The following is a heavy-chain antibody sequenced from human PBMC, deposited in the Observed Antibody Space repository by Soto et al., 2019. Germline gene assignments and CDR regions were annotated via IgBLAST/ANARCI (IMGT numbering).Heavy chain of an antibody. V-gene: IGHV4-59*08. J-gene: IGHJ3*02. CDR1: GGSISSYY. CDR3: ARRHGVAMADAFDI. D-gene: IGHD5-12*01. CDR2: IYYSGST. Sequence: PSETLSLTCTVSGGSISSYYWSWLRQPPGKGLEWIGYIYYSGSTNYNPSLKSRVTISVDTSKNQFSLKLSSVTAADTAVYYCARRHGVAMADAFDIWGQGTMVT.